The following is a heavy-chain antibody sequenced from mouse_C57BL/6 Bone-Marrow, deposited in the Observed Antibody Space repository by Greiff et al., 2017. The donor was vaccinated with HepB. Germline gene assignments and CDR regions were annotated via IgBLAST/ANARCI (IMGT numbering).Heavy chain of an antibody. V-gene: IGHV5-17*01. CDR2: ISSGSSTI. J-gene: IGHJ3*01. CDR1: GFTFSDYG. D-gene: IGHD6-1*01. Sequence: EVKLVESGGGLVKPGGSLKLSCAASGFTFSDYGMHWVRQAPEKGLEWVAYISSGSSTIYYADTVKGRFTISRDNAKNTLFLQMTSLRSEDTAMYYCARRQFAYWGQGTLVTVSA. CDR3: ARRQFAY.